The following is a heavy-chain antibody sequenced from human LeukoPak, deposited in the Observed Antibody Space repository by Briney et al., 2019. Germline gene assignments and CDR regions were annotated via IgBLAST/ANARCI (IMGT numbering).Heavy chain of an antibody. CDR2: IWYDGSNK. J-gene: IGHJ4*02. Sequence: GRSLRLSCAASGFTFSSYGMHWVRQAPGKGLEWVAVIWYDGSNKYYADSVKGRFTISRDNSKNTLYLQMNSLRAEDTAVYYCARASIAAAGSDYWGQGTLVTVSS. CDR1: GFTFSSYG. D-gene: IGHD6-13*01. CDR3: ARASIAAAGSDY. V-gene: IGHV3-33*01.